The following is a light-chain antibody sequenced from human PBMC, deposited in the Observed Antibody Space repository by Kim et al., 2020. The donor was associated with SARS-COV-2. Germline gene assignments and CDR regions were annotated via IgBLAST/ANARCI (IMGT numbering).Light chain of an antibody. J-gene: IGLJ2*01. CDR2: EVT. Sequence: SFTICCTCASGHVGSYEYVSWYQRYPSKAPILIRYEVTRRPSGVPDRFSGSKSGNTASLTVSGLQAEDEADYDCCAYAGSDTLIFGGGTQLTVL. CDR1: SGHVGSYEY. CDR3: CAYAGSDTLI. V-gene: IGLV2-11*03.